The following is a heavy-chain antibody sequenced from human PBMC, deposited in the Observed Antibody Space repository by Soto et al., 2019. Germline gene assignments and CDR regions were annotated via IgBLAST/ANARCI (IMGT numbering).Heavy chain of an antibody. CDR3: ATQNLPPY. V-gene: IGHV3-23*01. CDR1: GFTFSSYA. Sequence: EVQLLESGGGLVQPGGSLRLSCAASGFTFSSYAMSWVRQAPGKGLEWVSTISGSGGSTYYADSVRGRFTISRDNSKNALYLQMNSLRAEDTAVYYCATQNLPPYWGQGTLVTVSS. CDR2: ISGSGGST. J-gene: IGHJ4*02.